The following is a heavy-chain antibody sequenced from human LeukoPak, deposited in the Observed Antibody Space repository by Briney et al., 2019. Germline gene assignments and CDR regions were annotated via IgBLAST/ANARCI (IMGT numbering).Heavy chain of an antibody. CDR3: ARADGYSGSYYDYYYYYMDV. Sequence: SETLSLTCTVSGGSISSGSYYWSWIRQPAGKGLGWIGRIYTSGSTNYNPSLKSRVTISVDTSKNQFSLKLSSVTAAGTAVYYCARADGYSGSYYDYYYYYMDVWGKGTTVTVSS. CDR2: IYTSGST. V-gene: IGHV4-61*02. CDR1: GGSISSGSYY. D-gene: IGHD1-26*01. J-gene: IGHJ6*03.